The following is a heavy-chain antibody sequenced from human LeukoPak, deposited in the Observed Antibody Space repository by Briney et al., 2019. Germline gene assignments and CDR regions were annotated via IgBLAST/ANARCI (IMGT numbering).Heavy chain of an antibody. J-gene: IGHJ4*02. CDR1: GFTFSNAW. V-gene: IGHV3-15*01. CDR3: TTRHFYGDYVEY. D-gene: IGHD4-17*01. CDR2: IKSKTDGGTT. Sequence: GGSLRLSCAASGFTFSNAWMSWVRQAPGKGLEWVGRIKSKTDGGTTDYAAPVKGRFTISRDDSKNTLYLQMNSLKTEDTAVYYCTTRHFYGDYVEYWGQGTLVTVSS.